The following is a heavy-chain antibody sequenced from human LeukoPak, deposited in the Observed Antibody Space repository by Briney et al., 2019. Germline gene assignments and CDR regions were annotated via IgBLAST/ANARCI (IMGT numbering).Heavy chain of an antibody. J-gene: IGHJ3*02. CDR2: VYIGGST. CDR3: ARPPDAFEI. CDR1: GFTVSINY. V-gene: IGHV3-53*04. Sequence: VGSLRLSCAASGFTVSINYMSSVRQAPGKRLEWGSGVYIGGSTYYADSVKGRFTISRHNSKNTLYLQMNSLRAEDTAVYYCARPPDAFEIWGQGTMVTVSS.